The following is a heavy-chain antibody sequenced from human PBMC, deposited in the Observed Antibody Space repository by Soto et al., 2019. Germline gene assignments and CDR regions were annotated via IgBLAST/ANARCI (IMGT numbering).Heavy chain of an antibody. D-gene: IGHD3-10*01. J-gene: IGHJ6*02. Sequence: LSLTCAISGESVSSNSAACNWIRPSLSRGLEWLGRTYYRSKWYNDYAVSVKSRITINPDTSKNQFSLQLNSGTPEDTAGYYCARDRGGSFRRVYDDYGMDVWGQGTAVTVSS. V-gene: IGHV6-1*01. CDR2: TYYRSKWYN. CDR3: ARDRGGSFRRVYDDYGMDV. CDR1: GESVSSNSAA.